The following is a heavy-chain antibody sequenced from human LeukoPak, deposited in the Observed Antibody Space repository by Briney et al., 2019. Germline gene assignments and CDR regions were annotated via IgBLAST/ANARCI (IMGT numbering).Heavy chain of an antibody. V-gene: IGHV3-23*01. D-gene: IGHD6-19*01. J-gene: IGHJ4*02. CDR3: AKDNYPMAVAGTHFDY. CDR2: ISGSGGST. CDR1: GFTFSSYA. Sequence: PGGSLRLSCAASGFTFSSYAMSWVRQAPGQGLEWVSAISGSGGSTYYADSVKGRFTISRDNSKNTLYLQMNSLRAEDTAVYYCAKDNYPMAVAGTHFDYWGQGTLVTVSS.